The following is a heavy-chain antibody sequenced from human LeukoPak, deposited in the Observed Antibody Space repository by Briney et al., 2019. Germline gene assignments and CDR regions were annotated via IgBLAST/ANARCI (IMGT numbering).Heavy chain of an antibody. Sequence: PSETLSLTCTVSGGSISSYYWSWIRQPPGKGLEWIGYIYYSGSTNYNPSLKSRVTISVDTSKNQFSLKLSSVTAADTAVYYCARDPGHLRYSGSYYRYWGQGTLVTVSS. CDR3: ARDPGHLRYSGSYYRY. CDR2: IYYSGST. J-gene: IGHJ4*02. CDR1: GGSISSYY. V-gene: IGHV4-59*01. D-gene: IGHD1-26*01.